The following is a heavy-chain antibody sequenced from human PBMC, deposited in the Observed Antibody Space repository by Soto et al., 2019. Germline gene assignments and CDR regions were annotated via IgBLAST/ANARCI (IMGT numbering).Heavy chain of an antibody. CDR1: GGSISSSSYY. D-gene: IGHD2-15*01. Sequence: SETLSLTCTVSGGSISSSSYYWGWIRQPPGKGLEWIENINHSGSTTYSPSLKSRVTISVDTSKNQFSLKLSSVTAADTAVYSCARGRVGYCSGGSCFTLDYWGQGTLVTVSS. V-gene: IGHV4-39*07. CDR2: INHSGST. J-gene: IGHJ4*02. CDR3: ARGRVGYCSGGSCFTLDY.